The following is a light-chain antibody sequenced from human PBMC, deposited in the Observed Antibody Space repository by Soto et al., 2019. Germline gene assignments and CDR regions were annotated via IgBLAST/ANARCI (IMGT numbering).Light chain of an antibody. CDR1: QSISSW. J-gene: IGKJ2*01. CDR3: HQSYGFPHT. V-gene: IGKV1-5*01. CDR2: DAS. Sequence: DIQMTQSPSSLSASVGDRVTITCRASQSISSWLAWYQQKPGKAPKXLIYDASSLESGVPSRFSGSGSGTEFTITISSLQPEDFATYWCHQSYGFPHTFGQGTKVDIK.